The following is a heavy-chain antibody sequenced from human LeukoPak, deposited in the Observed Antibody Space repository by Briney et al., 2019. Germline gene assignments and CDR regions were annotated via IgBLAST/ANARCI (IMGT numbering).Heavy chain of an antibody. CDR2: IYYSGST. Sequence: SETLSLTCTVSGGSISSGGYYWSWIRQHPGQGLEWIGYIYYSGSTYYNPSLKSRVTISVDTSKNQFSLKLSSVTAADTAVYYCASHVVVPAATAFDIWGQGTMVTVSS. J-gene: IGHJ3*02. CDR1: GGSISSGGYY. V-gene: IGHV4-31*03. D-gene: IGHD2-2*01. CDR3: ASHVVVPAATAFDI.